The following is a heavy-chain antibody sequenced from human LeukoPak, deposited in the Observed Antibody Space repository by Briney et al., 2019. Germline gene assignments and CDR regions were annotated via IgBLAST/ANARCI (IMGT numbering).Heavy chain of an antibody. J-gene: IGHJ4*02. CDR2: ISGSGAST. CDR1: GFTFGSYA. Sequence: GGSLSLSCAGTGFTFGSYAMSWVRQALGKGLEWVSAISGSGASTSYADSVQGRFTISRDNSINTLYLQMNSLRAEDTAVYYCAKAKGGSWYDFDCWGQGTLVTVSS. D-gene: IGHD6-13*01. CDR3: AKAKGGSWYDFDC. V-gene: IGHV3-23*01.